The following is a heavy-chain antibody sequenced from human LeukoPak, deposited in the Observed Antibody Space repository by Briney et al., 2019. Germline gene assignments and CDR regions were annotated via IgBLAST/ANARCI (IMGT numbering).Heavy chain of an antibody. CDR1: GFTFSSYS. V-gene: IGHV3-21*01. CDR2: ISSSSSYI. CDR3: ARDLGGYSYGSDPDY. J-gene: IGHJ4*02. D-gene: IGHD5-18*01. Sequence: GGSLRLSCAASGFTFSSYSMNWVRQAPGKGLEWVSSISSSSSYIYYADSVKGRFTISRDNAKNSLYLQMNSLRVEDTAVYYCARDLGGYSYGSDPDYWGQGTLVTVSS.